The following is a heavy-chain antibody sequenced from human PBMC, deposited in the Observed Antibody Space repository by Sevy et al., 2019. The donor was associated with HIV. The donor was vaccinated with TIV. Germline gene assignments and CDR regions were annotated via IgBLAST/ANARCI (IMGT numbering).Heavy chain of an antibody. CDR2: ISAVDGRT. V-gene: IGHV3-23*01. Sequence: GGYLRLSCRASGFTFSRYAMYWVRQAPGKGLEWVSAISAVDGRTYYADSVKGRFTISRDNSKNTLYLQMNSLRAEDTALYYCAKDRPGFYYDCSGYRYFDYWGQGSLVTVSS. J-gene: IGHJ4*01. CDR1: GFTFSRYA. CDR3: AKDRPGFYYDCSGYRYFDY. D-gene: IGHD3-22*01.